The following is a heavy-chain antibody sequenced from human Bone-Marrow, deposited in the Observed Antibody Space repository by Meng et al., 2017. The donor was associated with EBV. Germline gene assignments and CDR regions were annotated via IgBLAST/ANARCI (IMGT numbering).Heavy chain of an antibody. D-gene: IGHD3-22*01. CDR3: ARDSSGDSRNFDP. CDR2: MNPNSGNT. V-gene: IGHV1-8*01. Sequence: QGQLWQAGGEGKKPGASVKVSCKASGYTFTSYDINWVRQATGQGLEWMGWMNPNSGNTGYAQKFQGRVTITRDTSASTAYMELRSLRSEDTAVYYCARDSSGDSRNFDPWGQGTLVTVSS. J-gene: IGHJ5*02. CDR1: GYTFTSYD.